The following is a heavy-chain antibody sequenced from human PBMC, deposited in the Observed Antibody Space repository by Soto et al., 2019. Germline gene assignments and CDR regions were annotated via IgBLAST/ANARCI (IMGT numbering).Heavy chain of an antibody. CDR1: GGTFSSYA. D-gene: IGHD1-7*01. CDR3: ARGGTGTTLYYYYGMDV. V-gene: IGHV1-69*13. Sequence: SVKVSCKASGGTFSSYAISWVRQAPGQGLEWMGGVIPIFGTANYAQKFQGRVTITADESTSTAYMELSSLRSEDTAVYYCARGGTGTTLYYYYGMDVWGQGTTVTVSS. CDR2: VIPIFGTA. J-gene: IGHJ6*02.